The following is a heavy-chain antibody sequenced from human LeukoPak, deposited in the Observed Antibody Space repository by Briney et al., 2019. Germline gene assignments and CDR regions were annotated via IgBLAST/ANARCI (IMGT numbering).Heavy chain of an antibody. CDR1: GGTFSSYA. CDR2: IIPIFGTA. Sequence: ASVKVSCKASGGTFSSYAISWVRQAPGQGLEWMGGIIPIFGTANYAQKFQGRVTITADESTSTAYMELSSLRSDDTAVCYCARGSGNYYPLWGQGTLVTVSS. V-gene: IGHV1-69*01. D-gene: IGHD3-10*01. J-gene: IGHJ4*02. CDR3: ARGSGNYYPL.